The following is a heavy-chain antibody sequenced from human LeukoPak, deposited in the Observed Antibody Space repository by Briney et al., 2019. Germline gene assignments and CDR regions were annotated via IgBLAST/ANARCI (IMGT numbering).Heavy chain of an antibody. Sequence: GGSLRLSCTASGFTFSSYWMSWVRQAPGKGLEWVANIKQDGSEKDYVDSVKGRFTISRDNAKNSLYLQMNSLRAEDTAVYYCAREYYYGSGRFTPGYYGMDVWGQGTTVTVSS. CDR2: IKQDGSEK. V-gene: IGHV3-7*01. J-gene: IGHJ6*02. CDR3: AREYYYGSGRFTPGYYGMDV. D-gene: IGHD3-10*01. CDR1: GFTFSSYW.